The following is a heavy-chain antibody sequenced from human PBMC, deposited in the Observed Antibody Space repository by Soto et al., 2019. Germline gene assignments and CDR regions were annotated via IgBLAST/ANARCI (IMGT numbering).Heavy chain of an antibody. Sequence: GGSLRLSCAASGFTFSSYGMHWVRQAPGKGLEWVAVISYDGSNKYYADSVKGRFTISRDNSKNTLYLQMNSLRAEDTAVYYCAKALKARIAARPYYYYYGMDVWGQGTTVTVSS. CDR3: AKALKARIAARPYYYYYGMDV. J-gene: IGHJ6*02. CDR1: GFTFSSYG. D-gene: IGHD6-6*01. V-gene: IGHV3-30*18. CDR2: ISYDGSNK.